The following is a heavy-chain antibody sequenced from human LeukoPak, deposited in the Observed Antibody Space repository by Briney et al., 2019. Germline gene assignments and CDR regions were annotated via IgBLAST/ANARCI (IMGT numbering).Heavy chain of an antibody. CDR1: GGSISSYY. CDR3: ARDRYIDWLGLDH. D-gene: IGHD3-9*01. J-gene: IGHJ4*02. Sequence: ASETLSLTCTVSGGSISSYYWSWIRQPPGKGLEWIGYIYYTGSTNYNPSLKSRVTMSVDTSKNQFSLKLRSVTAADTAVYYCARDRYIDWLGLDHWGQGILVTVSS. V-gene: IGHV4-59*01. CDR2: IYYTGST.